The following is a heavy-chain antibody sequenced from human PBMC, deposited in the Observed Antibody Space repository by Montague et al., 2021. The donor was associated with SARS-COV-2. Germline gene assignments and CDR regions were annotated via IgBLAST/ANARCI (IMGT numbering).Heavy chain of an antibody. J-gene: IGHJ4*02. CDR2: IGTAGDT. CDR1: GFTFSSYD. V-gene: IGHV3-13*01. Sequence: SLRLSCAASGFTFSSYDMHWVRQATGKGLEWVSAIGTAGDTYYPGSVKGRFTISRENAKNSLYLQMNSLRAEDTAVYYCARAPRGYYDSSGYYNPPYYFDYWGQGTLVTVSS. CDR3: ARAPRGYYDSSGYYNPPYYFDY. D-gene: IGHD3-22*01.